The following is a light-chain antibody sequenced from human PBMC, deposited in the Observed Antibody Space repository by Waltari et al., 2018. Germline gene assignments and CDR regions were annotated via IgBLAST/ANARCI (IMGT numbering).Light chain of an antibody. CDR2: ASS. CDR3: QHYYSST. J-gene: IGKJ1*01. V-gene: IGKV1-5*01. CDR1: QSINTW. Sequence: DIQLTQSPSTLSASVGDRVIITCRASQSINTWLAWYQQRPGLPPRLLISASSSLHRGVQSRFSGSGSETHFTLTINDLQPDDLETYYCQHYYSSTFGPGT.